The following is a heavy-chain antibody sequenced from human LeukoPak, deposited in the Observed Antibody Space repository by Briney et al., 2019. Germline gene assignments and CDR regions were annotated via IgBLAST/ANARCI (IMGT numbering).Heavy chain of an antibody. CDR2: IRSKAYGGTT. J-gene: IGHJ4*02. Sequence: GSXXLXCXAXXFTXGXYAXXWFRQAPGKGLEWVXFIRSKAYGGTTEYAASVKGRFTISRDDSKSIAYLQMNSLKTEDTAVYYCTRELDWYSGSYGGFDYWGQGTLVTVSS. CDR1: XFTXGXYA. V-gene: IGHV3-49*03. D-gene: IGHD1-26*01. CDR3: TRELDWYSGSYGGFDY.